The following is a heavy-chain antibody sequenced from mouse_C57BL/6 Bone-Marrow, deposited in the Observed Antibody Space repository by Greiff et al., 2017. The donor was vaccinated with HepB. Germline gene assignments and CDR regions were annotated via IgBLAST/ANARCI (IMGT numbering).Heavy chain of an antibody. J-gene: IGHJ4*01. Sequence: VQLQESGAELVRPGASVKLSCKASGYTFTDYYINWVKQRPGQGLEWIARIYPGSGNTYYNEKFKGKATLTAEKSSSTAYMQLSSLTSEDSAVYFCARQLWMDYWGQGTSVTVSS. CDR2: IYPGSGNT. CDR1: GYTFTDYY. V-gene: IGHV1-76*01. CDR3: ARQLWMDY. D-gene: IGHD1-1*02.